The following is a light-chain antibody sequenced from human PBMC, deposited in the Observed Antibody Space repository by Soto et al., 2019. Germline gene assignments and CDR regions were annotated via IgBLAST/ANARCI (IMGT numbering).Light chain of an antibody. J-gene: IGLJ1*01. CDR1: SSDVGGFDF. V-gene: IGLV2-14*01. CDR2: DVT. CDR3: SSHTTTSSLTYV. Sequence: QSALTQPASVSGSPGQSITISCTGTSSDVGGFDFVSWYQQHPGTAPKLIIYDVTNRPSGVSDRFSGSKSDNTASLTISGLQPEDEADYYCSSHTTTSSLTYVFGTGTKVTVL.